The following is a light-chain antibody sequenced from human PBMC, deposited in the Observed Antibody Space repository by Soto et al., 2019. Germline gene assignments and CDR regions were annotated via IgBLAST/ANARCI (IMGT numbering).Light chain of an antibody. CDR3: QQRSIWPT. V-gene: IGKV3-11*01. J-gene: IGKJ4*01. CDR1: QSVSSY. CDR2: DAF. Sequence: EIVLTQSPATLSLSPGERATLSCRASQSVSSYLAWYQQKPGQAPRLLVSDAFNRATGIPARFSGSGSGTDITLTIGSLEPEDFAVYYCQQRSIWPTFGGGTKVEIK.